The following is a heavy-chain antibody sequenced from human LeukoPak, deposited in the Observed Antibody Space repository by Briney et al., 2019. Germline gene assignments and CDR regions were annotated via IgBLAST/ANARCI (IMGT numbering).Heavy chain of an antibody. V-gene: IGHV1-46*01. J-gene: IGHJ4*02. D-gene: IGHD6-25*01. CDR1: GYTFTDYY. Sequence: ASVKGSCKASGYTFTDYYMHWVRQAPGQGLEWMGIINPSSGSTTYAQKFQGRVTMTRDTSTSTVYMELSSLRSEDTAVYYCARGYSSGLDYWGQRTLVTVSS. CDR2: INPSSGST. CDR3: ARGYSSGLDY.